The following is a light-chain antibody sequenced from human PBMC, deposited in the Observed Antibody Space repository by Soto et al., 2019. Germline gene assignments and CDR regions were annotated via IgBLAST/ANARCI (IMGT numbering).Light chain of an antibody. V-gene: IGKV3-20*01. Sequence: EVVLTQSPGTLSLSPGERATLSCRASQSVSNNYFAWYQQKPGQAPRLLIFGSSDRSTGIPDRFSGSGSGTDFTLTISRLEPDDFAVYYCQQYGSSPPYTFGQGTKVEIK. J-gene: IGKJ2*01. CDR1: QSVSNNY. CDR3: QQYGSSPPYT. CDR2: GSS.